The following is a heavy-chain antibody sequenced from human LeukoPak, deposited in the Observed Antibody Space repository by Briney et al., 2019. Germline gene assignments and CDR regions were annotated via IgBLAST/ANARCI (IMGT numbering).Heavy chain of an antibody. Sequence: GGSLRLSCAASGFTVSSNYMSWVRQAPGKGLEWVSVIYSGGSTYYADSVKGRFTISRDNSKNTLYLQMNSLRAEDTAVYYCAREKTYNYDSSGYGGPYYFDYGAQGPRVT. CDR2: IYSGGST. J-gene: IGHJ4*02. V-gene: IGHV3-53*01. CDR1: GFTVSSNY. D-gene: IGHD3-22*01. CDR3: AREKTYNYDSSGYGGPYYFDY.